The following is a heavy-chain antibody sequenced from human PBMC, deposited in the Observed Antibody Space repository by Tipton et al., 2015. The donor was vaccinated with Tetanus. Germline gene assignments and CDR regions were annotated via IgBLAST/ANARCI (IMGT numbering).Heavy chain of an antibody. CDR3: GRVPVDDGAKGGNIDY. CDR2: IYYSGSA. V-gene: IGHV4-31*03. D-gene: IGHD4-23*01. J-gene: IGHJ4*02. CDR1: GGSISSGGYY. Sequence: TLSLTCTVSGGSISSGGYYWSWIRQHPGKGLEWIGYIYYSGSAYYSPSLKSRVTISIDTSKNQFSLKLSSVTAADTAVYYCGRVPVDDGAKGGNIDYWGQGTQVTVSS.